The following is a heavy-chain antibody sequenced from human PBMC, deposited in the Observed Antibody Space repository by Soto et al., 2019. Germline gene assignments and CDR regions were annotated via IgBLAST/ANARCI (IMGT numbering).Heavy chain of an antibody. CDR2: ISAYNGNT. Sequence: QVQLVQSGAEVKKPGASVKVSCKASGYTFITYGINWVRQAPGQGLEWMAWISAYNGNTYYAQNFQGRVTITTDTSTSTAYMELRSLRSDDTAIYYCARGTYKDFWGQGTLVTGSS. J-gene: IGHJ4*02. D-gene: IGHD1-1*01. CDR3: ARGTYKDF. V-gene: IGHV1-18*01. CDR1: GYTFITYG.